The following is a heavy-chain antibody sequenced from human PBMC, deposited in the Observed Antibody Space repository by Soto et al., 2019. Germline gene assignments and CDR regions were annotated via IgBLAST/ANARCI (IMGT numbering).Heavy chain of an antibody. CDR3: ARDRGSYALDY. CDR1: GYTFTSYG. CDR2: ISANNGNT. Sequence: QDQLVQSGAEVKKPGASVKVSCKTSGYTFTSYGISWVRQAPGQGLEWMGWISANNGNTNYAQKLQGRGTMTTDTSPSTAYIELRSLRSSDTAVYYCARDRGSYALDYWGQGTLVTVSS. V-gene: IGHV1-18*01. J-gene: IGHJ4*02. D-gene: IGHD1-26*01.